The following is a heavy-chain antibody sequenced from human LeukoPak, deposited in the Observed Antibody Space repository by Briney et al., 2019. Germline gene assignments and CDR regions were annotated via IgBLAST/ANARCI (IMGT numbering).Heavy chain of an antibody. CDR3: VREPGPGYFDY. J-gene: IGHJ4*02. CDR1: GLTFSSHA. V-gene: IGHV3-30-3*01. Sequence: GGSLRLSCAASGLTFSSHAMHWVRRAPGKGLEWVAVISQDGRDRHYTDSVKGRFTVSRDNSRNTLYLQMNSLRAEDTAVYYCVREPGPGYFDYWGQGTLVTVSS. CDR2: ISQDGRDR. D-gene: IGHD6-13*01.